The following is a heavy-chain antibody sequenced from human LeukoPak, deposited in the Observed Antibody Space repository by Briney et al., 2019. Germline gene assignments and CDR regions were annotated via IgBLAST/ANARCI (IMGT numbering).Heavy chain of an antibody. CDR3: ARATSISMVVVAQFDF. V-gene: IGHV1-2*02. Sequence: ASVKVSCRASGYTFTDFYVHWVRQAPGQGLEWMGWINPHNGGTTYAQKFQGRVTMTRATSISTAYMELSRLTSDDTAVYYCARATSISMVVVAQFDFWGQGSLVTVSS. D-gene: IGHD3-22*01. CDR2: INPHNGGT. J-gene: IGHJ4*02. CDR1: GYTFTDFY.